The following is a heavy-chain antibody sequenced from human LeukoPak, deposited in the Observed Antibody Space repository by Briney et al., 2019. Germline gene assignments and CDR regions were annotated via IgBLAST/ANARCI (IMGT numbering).Heavy chain of an antibody. V-gene: IGHV4-39*01. Sequence: PSETLSLTCTVSGGSISSSSYYWGWIRQPPGKGLEWIGSIYYSGSTYYNPSLKSRVTISVDTSKNQFSLKLSSVTAADTAVYYCARLSGVGWFDPWGQGTLVTVSS. CDR2: IYYSGST. J-gene: IGHJ5*02. CDR1: GGSISSSSYY. D-gene: IGHD3-10*01. CDR3: ARLSGVGWFDP.